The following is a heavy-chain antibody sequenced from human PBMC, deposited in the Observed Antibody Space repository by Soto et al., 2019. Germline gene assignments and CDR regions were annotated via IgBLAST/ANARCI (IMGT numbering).Heavy chain of an antibody. D-gene: IGHD6-13*01. CDR3: ARHGLYSSPPPKSYFAY. Sequence: SETLSLTCAVSGGSVSSYYGSWIRQPPGKGLEWIGYISYSGSTNYNPSLKSRVTISVDTSKNQFSLKLSSVTAADTAVYYCARHGLYSSPPPKSYFAYGGQGPRVPVSS. V-gene: IGHV4-59*08. J-gene: IGHJ4*02. CDR1: GGSVSSYY. CDR2: ISYSGST.